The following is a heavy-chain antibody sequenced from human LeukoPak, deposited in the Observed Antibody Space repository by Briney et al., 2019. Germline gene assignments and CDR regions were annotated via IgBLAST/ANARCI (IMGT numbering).Heavy chain of an antibody. J-gene: IGHJ5*02. V-gene: IGHV3-30*02. CDR2: IRYDGSDK. Sequence: GGSLRLSCAASGFTFSSYGMHWVRQAPGKGLEWVAYIRYDGSDKYYADSVKGRFTISRDNAKNSLYLQMNSLRAEDTAVYYCARDVRYGDYAGWFDPWGQGTLVTVSS. CDR1: GFTFSSYG. CDR3: ARDVRYGDYAGWFDP. D-gene: IGHD4-17*01.